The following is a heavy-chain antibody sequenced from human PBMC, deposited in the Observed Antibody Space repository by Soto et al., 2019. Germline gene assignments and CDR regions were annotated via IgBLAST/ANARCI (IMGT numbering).Heavy chain of an antibody. V-gene: IGHV1-69*13. CDR2: IKPISDIT. CDR1: GDAFGRFT. Sequence: SVKVSCKASGDAFGRFTINWVRQAPGQGLEWMGGIKPISDITNYAQRFQGRVTFTADASTSTVYLELSSLRSEDTAMYYCARDPSTINKLIGVWFDPWGQGTLVTVSS. D-gene: IGHD4-4*01. CDR3: ARDPSTINKLIGVWFDP. J-gene: IGHJ5*02.